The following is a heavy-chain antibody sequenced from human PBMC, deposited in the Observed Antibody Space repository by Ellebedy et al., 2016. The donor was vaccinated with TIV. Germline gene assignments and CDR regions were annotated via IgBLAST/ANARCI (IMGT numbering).Heavy chain of an antibody. J-gene: IGHJ6*02. CDR1: GYTFTGYY. V-gene: IGHV1-2*02. D-gene: IGHD2-2*01. CDR3: ARRGLARIVPVAIRNGMDV. Sequence: AASVKVSCKASGYTFTGYYMHWVRQAPGQGLEWMGWINPNSGATKYAQKFQVRVTMTRDTSIRTAYMELSGLISDDTAVYYCARRGLARIVPVAIRNGMDVWGQGTTVTVSS. CDR2: INPNSGAT.